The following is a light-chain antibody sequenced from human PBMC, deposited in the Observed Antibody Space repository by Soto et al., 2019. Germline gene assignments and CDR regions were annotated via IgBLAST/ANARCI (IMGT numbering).Light chain of an antibody. CDR2: GAS. CDR1: QSVSSNY. CDR3: QQYGSSPN. V-gene: IGKV3-20*01. J-gene: IGKJ4*01. Sequence: EIVLTQAPGTLSLSPGERATLSCRASQSVSSNYVAWYQQIPGQAPRLLIYGASSRATGIPDRFSGSGSGTDFTLTISRLEPEDFAVYYCQQYGSSPNFGGGTKVDIK.